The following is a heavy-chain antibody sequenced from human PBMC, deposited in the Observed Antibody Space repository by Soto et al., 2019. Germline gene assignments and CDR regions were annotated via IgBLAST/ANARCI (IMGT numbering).Heavy chain of an antibody. CDR3: ASSSLYGLVD. CDR2: IYYSGNT. V-gene: IGHV4-30-4*01. J-gene: IGHJ6*02. Sequence: SETLSLTCSVSGGSISSGYYYWSWIRQPPGKGLEWIGNIYYSGNTYYNPSLKSRLIISIDTSKNQFSLKLGSVTAADTAVYYCASSSLYGLVDWGQGTTVTVSS. CDR1: GGSISSGYYY.